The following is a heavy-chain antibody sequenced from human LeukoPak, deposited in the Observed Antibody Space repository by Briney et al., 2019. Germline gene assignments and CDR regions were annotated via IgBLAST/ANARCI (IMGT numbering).Heavy chain of an antibody. V-gene: IGHV3-21*01. J-gene: IGHJ4*02. Sequence: PGGSLRLSCAASGFTFSSYSLNWVRQAPGKGLEWVSSITSSSDYIYYADSVKGRITISRDNAKNSLYLQMNSLRAEDTAVYYCARDLDWNDPGEDYWGQGTLVTVSS. CDR3: ARDLDWNDPGEDY. D-gene: IGHD1-1*01. CDR2: ITSSSDYI. CDR1: GFTFSSYS.